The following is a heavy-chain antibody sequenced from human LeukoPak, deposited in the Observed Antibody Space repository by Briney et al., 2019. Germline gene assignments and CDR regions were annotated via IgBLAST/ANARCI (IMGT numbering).Heavy chain of an antibody. Sequence: ASVKVSCKASGGTFSSYTISWVRQAPGQGLEWMGRIIPILGIANYAQKFQGRVTITADKSTSTAYMELSSLRSEDTAVYYCAKDLSGNEAIDYWGQGTLVTVSS. CDR1: GGTFSSYT. V-gene: IGHV1-69*04. CDR3: AKDLSGNEAIDY. D-gene: IGHD4-23*01. J-gene: IGHJ4*02. CDR2: IIPILGIA.